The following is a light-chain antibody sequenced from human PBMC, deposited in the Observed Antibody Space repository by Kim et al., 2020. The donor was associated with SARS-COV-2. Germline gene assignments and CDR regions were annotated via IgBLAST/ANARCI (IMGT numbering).Light chain of an antibody. CDR2: GKN. V-gene: IGLV3-19*01. J-gene: IGLJ3*02. CDR1: SLTSYY. CDR3: NSRDSSGNHLGV. Sequence: LGQTVRITCQGDSLTSYYASWYPQKPGQAPVLVIYGKNNRPSGIPDRFSGSSSGNTASLTITGAQAEDEADYYCNSRDSSGNHLGVFGGGTKLTVL.